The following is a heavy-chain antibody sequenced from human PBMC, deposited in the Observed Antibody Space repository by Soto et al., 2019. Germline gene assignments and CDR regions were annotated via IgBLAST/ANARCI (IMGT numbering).Heavy chain of an antibody. D-gene: IGHD3-3*01. CDR1: GFSLSTSGMC. V-gene: IGHV2-70*11. J-gene: IGHJ3*02. Sequence: SGPTLVNHTQTLTLTCTFSGFSLSTSGMCVSWIRQPPGKALEWLARIDWDDDKYYSTSLKTRLTISKDTSKNKVVLTMTNMDPVDTATYYCARLSPVFYAFDIWGRGTMVTVSS. CDR2: IDWDDDK. CDR3: ARLSPVFYAFDI.